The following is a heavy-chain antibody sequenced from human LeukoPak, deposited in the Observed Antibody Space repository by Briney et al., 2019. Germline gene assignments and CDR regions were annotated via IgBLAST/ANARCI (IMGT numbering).Heavy chain of an antibody. J-gene: IGHJ4*02. CDR3: ARGRLGWLLWWTVYFDY. CDR2: INPSGGST. Sequence: ASVKVSCKASGYTFTSYYMHWVRQAPGQGLEWMGIINPSGGSTSYAQKFQGRVTMTRDTSTSTVYMELSSLRSEDTALYYCARGRLGWLLWWTVYFDYWGQGTLVTVSS. D-gene: IGHD2-2*01. V-gene: IGHV1-46*03. CDR1: GYTFTSYY.